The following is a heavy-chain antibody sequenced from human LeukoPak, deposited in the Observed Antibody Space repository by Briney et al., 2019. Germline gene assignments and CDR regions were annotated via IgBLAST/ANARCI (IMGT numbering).Heavy chain of an antibody. CDR3: ARGTSGSPLYGMDV. CDR1: GYTFTGYY. D-gene: IGHD1-26*01. CDR2: INPNSGGT. Sequence: GASVKVSCKASGYTFTGYYMHWVQQAPGQGLEWMGWINPNSGGTNYAQKFQGRVTMTRDTSISTAYMELSRLRSDDTAVYYCARGTSGSPLYGMDVWGQGTTVTVSS. V-gene: IGHV1-2*02. J-gene: IGHJ6*02.